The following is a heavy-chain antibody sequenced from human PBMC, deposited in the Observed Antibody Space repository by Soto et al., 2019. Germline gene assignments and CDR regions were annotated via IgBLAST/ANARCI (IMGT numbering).Heavy chain of an antibody. Sequence: QVQLQESGPGLVKPSETLSLTCTVSGGSINSYYWTWIRQPAGKGLEWIGRIYSGGSTNYNPSLKSRLTASVDTSKNQFSLKLTAVTAADTAVYYCARGPGWFGDFSLDYWGQGTLVTVSS. J-gene: IGHJ4*02. CDR3: ARGPGWFGDFSLDY. CDR1: GGSINSYY. V-gene: IGHV4-4*07. D-gene: IGHD3-10*01. CDR2: IYSGGST.